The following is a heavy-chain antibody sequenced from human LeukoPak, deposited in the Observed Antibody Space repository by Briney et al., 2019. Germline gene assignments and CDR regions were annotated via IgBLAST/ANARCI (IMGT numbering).Heavy chain of an antibody. CDR1: GGSFSGYY. CDR2: INHSGST. CDR3: ARGTYGSGNRDAFDI. Sequence: KSSETLSLTCAVYGGSFSGYYWSWIRQPPGKGLEWIGEINHSGSTNYNPSLKSRVTISVDTSKNQFSLKLSSVTAADTAVYYCARGTYGSGNRDAFDIWGQGTMVTVSS. V-gene: IGHV4-34*01. D-gene: IGHD3-10*01. J-gene: IGHJ3*02.